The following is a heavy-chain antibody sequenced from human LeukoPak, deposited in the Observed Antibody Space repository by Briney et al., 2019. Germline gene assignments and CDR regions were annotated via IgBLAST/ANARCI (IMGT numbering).Heavy chain of an antibody. D-gene: IGHD6-6*01. V-gene: IGHV3-53*01. CDR1: GFTVSSNY. J-gene: IGHJ1*01. CDR3: AKDPLEQLSTIYFQN. Sequence: GGSLRLSCAASGFTVSSNYMSWVRQAPGKGLEWVSVIYSGGSTYYADSVKGRFTISRDNSQNTLYLQMNSLRAEGTAVYYCAKDPLEQLSTIYFQNWGQGTLVTVSS. CDR2: IYSGGST.